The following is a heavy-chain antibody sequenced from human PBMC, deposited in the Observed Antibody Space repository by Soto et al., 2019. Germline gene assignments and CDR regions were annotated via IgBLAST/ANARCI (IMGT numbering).Heavy chain of an antibody. CDR1: GFTFCRYA. V-gene: IGHV3-23*01. J-gene: IGHJ5*02. Sequence: EVQLLESGGGLVQPGGSLRLSCAASGFTFCRYAMSWVRQAPGKGLEWVSAISGSGGSTYYADSVKGRFTISRDNSKNTLYLQMNSLRAEDTAVYYCAKGGDYGSGLFDPWGQGTLVTVSS. D-gene: IGHD3-10*01. CDR3: AKGGDYGSGLFDP. CDR2: ISGSGGST.